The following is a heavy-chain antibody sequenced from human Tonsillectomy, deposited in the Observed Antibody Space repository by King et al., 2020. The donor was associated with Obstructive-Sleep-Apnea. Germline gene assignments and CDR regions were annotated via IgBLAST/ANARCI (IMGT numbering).Heavy chain of an antibody. CDR1: GGSFSDYY. CDR2: LNHSGST. CDR3: ARGSGAAAVNWFDP. J-gene: IGHJ5*02. V-gene: IGHV4-34*01. Sequence: VQLQQWGAGLLKPSETLSLTCAVFGGSFSDYYWSWIRQPPGKGLEWFGELNHSGSTNYNPSLKSRVTILVDTSKNQFSLKLNSVTAADTAVYYCARGSGAAAVNWFDPWGQGTLVTVSS. D-gene: IGHD6-25*01.